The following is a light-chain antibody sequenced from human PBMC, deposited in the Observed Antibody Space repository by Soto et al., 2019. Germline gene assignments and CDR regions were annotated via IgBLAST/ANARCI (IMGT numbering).Light chain of an antibody. CDR2: EVS. V-gene: IGLV2-8*01. CDR3: SSFAGSNNFV. J-gene: IGLJ2*01. CDR1: SSDVGAYNF. Sequence: QSALTQPPSASGSPGQSVTISCTGTSSDVGAYNFVSWYQQHPGKAPKLMISEVSKRPSGVPDRFSGSKSGDTAALTVSGLQAEDEAEYYCSSFAGSNNFVFGGGTKLTV.